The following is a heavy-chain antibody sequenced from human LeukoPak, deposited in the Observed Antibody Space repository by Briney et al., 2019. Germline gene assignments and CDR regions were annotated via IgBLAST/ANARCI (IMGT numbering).Heavy chain of an antibody. CDR2: IIPMRDIT. J-gene: IGHJ4*02. CDR1: GGSFSNYA. CDR3: ARGPYYGTYYFDS. V-gene: IGHV1-69*04. D-gene: IGHD3-10*01. Sequence: GSSVTVSCKTSGGSFSNYAITWVRQAPGQGLEWMGRIIPMRDITNYAQNFQDRVTITADKSTTTVYMEVNSLISEDMAVYFCARGPYYGTYYFDSWGQGTLVTVSS.